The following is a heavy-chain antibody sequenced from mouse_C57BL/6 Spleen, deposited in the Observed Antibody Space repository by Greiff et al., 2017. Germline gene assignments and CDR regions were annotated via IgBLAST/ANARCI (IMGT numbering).Heavy chain of an antibody. J-gene: IGHJ3*01. Sequence: VQVVESGPELVKPGASVKISCKASGYAFSSSWMNWVKQRPGKGLEWIGRIYPGDGDTNYNGKFKGKATLTADKSSSTAYMQLSSLTSEDSAVYFCASLYGNYVAWFAYWGQGTLVTVSA. V-gene: IGHV1-82*01. D-gene: IGHD2-1*01. CDR1: GYAFSSSW. CDR2: IYPGDGDT. CDR3: ASLYGNYVAWFAY.